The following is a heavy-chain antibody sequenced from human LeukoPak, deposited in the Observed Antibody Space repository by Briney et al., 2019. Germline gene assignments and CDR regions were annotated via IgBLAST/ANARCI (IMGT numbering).Heavy chain of an antibody. Sequence: ASVKVSCKASGGTFSSYAISWVRQASGQGLEWMGRIIPILGIANYAQKFQGRVTITADKSTSTAYMELSSLRSEDTAVYYCARVGDCSSTSCHQWGQGTLVTVSS. D-gene: IGHD2-2*01. CDR1: GGTFSSYA. V-gene: IGHV1-69*04. J-gene: IGHJ4*02. CDR3: ARVGDCSSTSCHQ. CDR2: IIPILGIA.